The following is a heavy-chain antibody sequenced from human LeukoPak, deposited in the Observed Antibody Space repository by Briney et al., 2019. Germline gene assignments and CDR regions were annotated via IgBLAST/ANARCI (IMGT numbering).Heavy chain of an antibody. CDR1: GYTFTSYG. CDR3: ARDIYYGSGSKPTYYYYYMDV. D-gene: IGHD3-10*01. CDR2: ISAYNGNT. V-gene: IGHV1-18*01. J-gene: IGHJ6*03. Sequence: GASVKVSCKASGYTFTSYGISWVRQAPGQGLEWMGWISAYNGNTNYAQKLQGRVTMTTDTSTSTAYMELRSLRSDDTAVYYCARDIYYGSGSKPTYYYYYMDVWGKGTTVTVSS.